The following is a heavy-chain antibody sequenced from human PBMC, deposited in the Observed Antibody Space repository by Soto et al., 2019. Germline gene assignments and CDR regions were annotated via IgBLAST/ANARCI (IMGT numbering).Heavy chain of an antibody. Sequence: VHLLESGGGLVHPGGSLRLSCTASGFTFSNYAMTWVRQGPGKGLQWVAGINGGGDSPHYADSVKGRFIISRDNSNNTLALQMRRLRVDDTALYYCAKRGKFGGFYYWGQGTLLTVSS. V-gene: IGHV3-23*01. CDR3: AKRGKFGGFYY. J-gene: IGHJ4*02. D-gene: IGHD3-10*01. CDR1: GFTFSNYA. CDR2: INGGGDSP.